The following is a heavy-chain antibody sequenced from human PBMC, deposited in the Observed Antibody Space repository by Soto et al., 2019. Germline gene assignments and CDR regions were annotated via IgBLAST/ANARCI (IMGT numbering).Heavy chain of an antibody. J-gene: IGHJ6*02. CDR2: INSDGSST. CDR3: ARGAYFDLWSMDV. D-gene: IGHD3-3*01. Sequence: EVQLVESGGGLVQPGGSLRLSCAASGFTFSRYWMHWVRQAPGKGLVWVSRINSDGSSTSYADSVKGRFTISRDNAKNTLYLQMNSLRAEDTAVYYSARGAYFDLWSMDVWGQGTTVTVSS. V-gene: IGHV3-74*01. CDR1: GFTFSRYW.